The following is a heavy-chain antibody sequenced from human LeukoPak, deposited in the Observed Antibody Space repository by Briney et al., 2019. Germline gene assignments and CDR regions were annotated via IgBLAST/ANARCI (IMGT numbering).Heavy chain of an antibody. CDR1: GGPISSGDYY. D-gene: IGHD1-14*01. CDR3: ARGTKSPRTTVLTSFWYFDL. J-gene: IGHJ2*01. Sequence: SQTLSLTCTVSGGPISSGDYYWSWIRQPPGKGLEWIGYTHYSGSTYYNPSLKSRVTISMDTSTNHFSLMMNSLTTTDTAVYYCARGTKSPRTTVLTSFWYFDLWGRGTLVTVSS. CDR2: THYSGST. V-gene: IGHV4-30-4*08.